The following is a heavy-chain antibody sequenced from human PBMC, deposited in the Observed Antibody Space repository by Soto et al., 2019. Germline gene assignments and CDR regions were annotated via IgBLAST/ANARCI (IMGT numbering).Heavy chain of an antibody. D-gene: IGHD2-8*01. CDR2: ISSSSSYI. CDR3: ARDGCRNGVCYTDH. CDR1: GFTFSSYS. V-gene: IGHV3-21*01. J-gene: IGHJ4*02. Sequence: GGSLRLSCAASGFTFSSYSMNWVRQAPGKGLEWVSSISSSSSYIYYADSVKGRFTISRDNAKNSLYLQMNSLRAEDTAVYYCARDGCRNGVCYTDHWGQGTLVTVSS.